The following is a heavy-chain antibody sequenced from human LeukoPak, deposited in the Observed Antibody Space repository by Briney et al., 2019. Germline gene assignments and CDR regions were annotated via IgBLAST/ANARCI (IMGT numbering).Heavy chain of an antibody. CDR2: ISSSGSSI. V-gene: IGHV3-48*03. CDR1: GFTFSGYE. J-gene: IGHJ3*02. CDR3: ARVAGDGYVAFDI. D-gene: IGHD5-24*01. Sequence: PGGSLRLSCAASGFTFSGYEMSWGRQAPGKGLEWVSYISSSGSSIYYADSLKGRFTISRDNAKNSLYLQMNSLRAEDTAVYYCARVAGDGYVAFDIWGQGTMVTVSS.